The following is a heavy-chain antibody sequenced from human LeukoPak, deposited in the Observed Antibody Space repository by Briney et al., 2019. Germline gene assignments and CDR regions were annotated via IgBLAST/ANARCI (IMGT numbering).Heavy chain of an antibody. CDR2: ISAYNGNT. CDR3: ARDRLGGDLTGESLY. D-gene: IGHD4-17*01. Sequence: ASVTVSCKASGYPFDNFGLTWVRQAPGQGLEGMGWISAYNGNTHYAQKFRGRLTMTTDTSTTTAYLELRSLKSDDTAVYYCARDRLGGDLTGESLYWGQGTLVTVSS. J-gene: IGHJ4*02. CDR1: GYPFDNFG. V-gene: IGHV1-18*01.